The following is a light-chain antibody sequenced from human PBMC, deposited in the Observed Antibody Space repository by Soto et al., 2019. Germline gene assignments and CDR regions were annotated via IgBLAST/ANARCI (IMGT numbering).Light chain of an antibody. Sequence: ETVLTQSPGTLSLSPGERATLSCRASQSVSSTYLAWYQQQPGQAPRLLIYGASRATGIPDRFSGSGSGTDFTLTISRLEPEDFAVYYCQHYGSSSFTFGGGTKVDI. V-gene: IGKV3-20*01. CDR1: QSVSSTY. CDR3: QHYGSSSFT. J-gene: IGKJ4*01. CDR2: GAS.